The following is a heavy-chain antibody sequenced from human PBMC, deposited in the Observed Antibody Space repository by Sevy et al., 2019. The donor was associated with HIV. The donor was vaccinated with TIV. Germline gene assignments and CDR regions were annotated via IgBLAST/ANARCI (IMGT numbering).Heavy chain of an antibody. CDR3: AKGRVQSGLSGGGANYGWDV. D-gene: IGHD2-8*02. CDR1: GFSFSNYA. CDR2: LIGGGSRT. J-gene: IGHJ6*02. V-gene: IGHV3-23*01. Sequence: GESLKISCAASGFSFSNYAMSWVRQAPGKGLEWVSTLIGGGSRTYYADSVTGRFTISRDNSRNTLYLQMNSLRAEATAVYYCAKGRVQSGLSGGGANYGWDVCGQGTTVTVSS.